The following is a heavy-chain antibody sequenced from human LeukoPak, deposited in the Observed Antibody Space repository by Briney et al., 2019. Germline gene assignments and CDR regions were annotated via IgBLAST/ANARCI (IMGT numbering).Heavy chain of an antibody. CDR2: IFSGGNT. V-gene: IGHV3-53*01. Sequence: GSLRLSCAVSEFTVGNKYMSWVRQAPGKGLEWVSSIFSGGNTEYADSVKGRFTISRDNSKNTVFLQMNSLRVVDTAVYYCTGSSGSSYAYWGQGTPVTVSS. CDR1: EFTVGNKY. D-gene: IGHD1-26*01. J-gene: IGHJ4*02. CDR3: TGSSGSSYAY.